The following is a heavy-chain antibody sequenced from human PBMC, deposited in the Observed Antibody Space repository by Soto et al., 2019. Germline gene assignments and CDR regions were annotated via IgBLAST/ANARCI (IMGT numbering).Heavy chain of an antibody. V-gene: IGHV3-23*01. CDR3: AKWVVINDAFDI. J-gene: IGHJ3*02. D-gene: IGHD3-22*01. Sequence: HPGGSLRLSCAASGFTFSSYAMSWVRQAPGKGLEWVSAISGSGGSTYYADSVKGRFTISRDNSKNTLYLQMNSLRAEDTAVYYCAKWVVINDAFDIWGQGTMVTVSS. CDR2: ISGSGGST. CDR1: GFTFSSYA.